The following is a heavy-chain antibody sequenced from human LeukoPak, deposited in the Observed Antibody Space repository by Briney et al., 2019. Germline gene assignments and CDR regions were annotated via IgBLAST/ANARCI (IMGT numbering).Heavy chain of an antibody. D-gene: IGHD2-15*01. CDR3: ASETPSGPIAYYYGMDV. V-gene: IGHV3-23*01. J-gene: IGHJ6*02. Sequence: GGSLRLSCAASGFTFSSYGMSWVRQAPGKGLEWVSAISGSGGSTYYADSVKGRFTISRDNSKNTLYLQMNSLRAEDTAVYYCASETPSGPIAYYYGMDVWGQGTTVTVFS. CDR2: ISGSGGST. CDR1: GFTFSSYG.